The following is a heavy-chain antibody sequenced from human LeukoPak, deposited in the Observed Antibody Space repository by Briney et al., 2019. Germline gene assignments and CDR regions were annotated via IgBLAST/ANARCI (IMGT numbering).Heavy chain of an antibody. Sequence: GASVKVSCKASGYAFTRYGMNWVRQAPGQGLEWMGWINTNTGNPTYAQGFTGRFVFSLDTSVSTAYLQISSLKAEDTAVYYCARGGGDGYNEFDYWGQGTLVTVSS. CDR2: INTNTGNP. CDR1: GYAFTRYG. J-gene: IGHJ4*02. V-gene: IGHV7-4-1*02. D-gene: IGHD5-24*01. CDR3: ARGGGDGYNEFDY.